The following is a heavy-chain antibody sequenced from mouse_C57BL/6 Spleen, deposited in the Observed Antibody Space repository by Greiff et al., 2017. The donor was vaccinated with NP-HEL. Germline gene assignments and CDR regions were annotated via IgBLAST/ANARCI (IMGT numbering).Heavy chain of an antibody. CDR1: GYTFTSYW. V-gene: IGHV1-72*01. Sequence: QVQLQQPGAELVKPGASVKLSCKASGYTFTSYWMHWVKQRPGRGLAWIGRLDPTSGGTKYNEKFKSKATLTVDKPSSTAYMQLSSLPSEDSAVYYCARSRRESFFAYWGQGTLVTVSA. CDR2: LDPTSGGT. J-gene: IGHJ3*01. CDR3: ARSRRESFFAY.